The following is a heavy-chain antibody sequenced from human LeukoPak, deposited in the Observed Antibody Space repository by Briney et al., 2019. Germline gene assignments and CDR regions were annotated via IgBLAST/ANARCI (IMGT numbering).Heavy chain of an antibody. CDR3: ARGGYSYGYWFDP. CDR2: IYSGGST. J-gene: IGHJ5*02. V-gene: IGHV3-53*01. D-gene: IGHD5-18*01. Sequence: GGSLRLSCAASGFTVSSNYMSWVRQAPGKGLEWVSVIYSGGSTYYADSVKGRFTISRDNTKNTLYLQMNSLRAEDTAVYYCARGGYSYGYWFDPWGQGTLVTVSS. CDR1: GFTVSSNY.